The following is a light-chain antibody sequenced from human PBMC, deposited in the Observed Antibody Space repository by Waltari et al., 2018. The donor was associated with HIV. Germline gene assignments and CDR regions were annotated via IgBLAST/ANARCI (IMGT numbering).Light chain of an antibody. CDR2: LNSDGSH. V-gene: IGLV4-69*01. J-gene: IGLJ2*01. CDR1: SGHSSYA. CDR3: QTWATGIVV. Sequence: QLVVTQSPSASASLGASVKLTCTRSSGHSSYAIPWPQQRPQKGPRYLMKLNSDGSHSKGDGIPDRFSGSSSGAERYLTISSLQSEDEADYYCQTWATGIVVFGGGTKLTVL.